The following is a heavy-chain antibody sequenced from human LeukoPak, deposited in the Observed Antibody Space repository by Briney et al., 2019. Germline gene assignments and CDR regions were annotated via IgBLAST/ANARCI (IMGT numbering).Heavy chain of an antibody. V-gene: IGHV4-59*06. J-gene: IGHJ3*02. CDR3: ASTSKYIGSGRDDSFDI. CDR2: ISYIGGT. CDR1: GGSISSYY. D-gene: IGHD3-10*01. Sequence: SSETLSLTCTVSGGSISSYYWSWIRQPPGKGLEWIGYISYIGGTYHNPSLKSRVSISADTSKSQFSLKMSSVTAADTAVYYCASTSKYIGSGRDDSFDIWGQGTLVTVSS.